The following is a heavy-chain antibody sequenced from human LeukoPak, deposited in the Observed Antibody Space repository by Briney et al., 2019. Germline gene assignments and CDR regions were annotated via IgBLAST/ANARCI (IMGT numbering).Heavy chain of an antibody. CDR2: IYYSGST. CDR1: GGSISSGGYY. D-gene: IGHD3-22*01. V-gene: IGHV4-31*03. J-gene: IGHJ4*02. Sequence: SETLSLTCTVSGGSISSGGYYWSWIRQHPGKGLEWIGYIYYSGSTYYNPSLKSRVTISVDTSKNQFSLKLSSVTAADTAVYYCARGTYYYDSSGYYFDYRGQGTLVTVSS. CDR3: ARGTYYYDSSGYYFDY.